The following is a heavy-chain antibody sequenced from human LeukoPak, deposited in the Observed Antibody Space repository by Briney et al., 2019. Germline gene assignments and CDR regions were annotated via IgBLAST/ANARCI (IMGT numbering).Heavy chain of an antibody. J-gene: IGHJ4*02. V-gene: IGHV3-23*01. D-gene: IGHD3-3*01. CDR1: GFTFSRYW. Sequence: GGSLRLSCAASGFTFSRYWMSWVRQAPGKGLEWVSAISGSGGSTYYADSVKGRFTISRDNSKNTLYLQMNSLRAEDTAVYYCARAYDFWSGYLDYWGQGTLVTVSS. CDR2: ISGSGGST. CDR3: ARAYDFWSGYLDY.